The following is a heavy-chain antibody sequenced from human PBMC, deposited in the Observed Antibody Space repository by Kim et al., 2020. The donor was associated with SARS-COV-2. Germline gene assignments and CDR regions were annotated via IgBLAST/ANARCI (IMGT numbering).Heavy chain of an antibody. J-gene: IGHJ4*02. CDR3: ARDHSYSSEWYRAFDH. D-gene: IGHD6-19*01. V-gene: IGHV4-31*02. Sequence: PALKSRLTVSLDTSKNQFSLTLTSVTVADTAVYYCARDHSYSSEWYRAFDHWGQGILVSVSS.